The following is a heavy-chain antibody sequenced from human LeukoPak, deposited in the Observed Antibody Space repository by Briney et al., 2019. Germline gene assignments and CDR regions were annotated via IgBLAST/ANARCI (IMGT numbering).Heavy chain of an antibody. V-gene: IGHV3-48*03. Sequence: GGSLRLSCAASGFTFSSYEMNWVRQAPGKGLEWVSYISSSGSTIYYADSVKGRFTISRDNAKNSLYLQMNSLRAEDTAVYYCARDIMRAYYYGMDVWGQGTTVTVS. CDR1: GFTFSSYE. CDR2: ISSSGSTI. D-gene: IGHD1-14*01. J-gene: IGHJ6*02. CDR3: ARDIMRAYYYGMDV.